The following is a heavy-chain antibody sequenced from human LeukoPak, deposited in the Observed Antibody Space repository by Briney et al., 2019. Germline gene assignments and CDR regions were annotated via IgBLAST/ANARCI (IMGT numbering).Heavy chain of an antibody. D-gene: IGHD6-13*01. J-gene: IGHJ4*02. CDR3: ARASRPGIAAAGPDY. CDR2: IYTSGST. V-gene: IGHV4-61*02. Sequence: SQTLSLTCTVSGGSISSGSYYWSWIRQPAGKGLEWIGRIYTSGSTNYNPSLKSRVTISVDTSKNQFSLKLSSVTAADTAVYYCARASRPGIAAAGPDYWGQGTLVTVSS. CDR1: GGSISSGSYY.